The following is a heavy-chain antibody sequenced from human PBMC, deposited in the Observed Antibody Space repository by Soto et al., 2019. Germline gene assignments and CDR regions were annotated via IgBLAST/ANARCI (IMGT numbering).Heavy chain of an antibody. CDR3: ARGQCSSTTCKGLRFDY. Sequence: SETLSLTCAVNGGAFSGYYWGWNRQTPGNELEWIGEINHSGNTNYNTSLTSRVTISIDTSKNQFSLKLYSVTAADTAVYSCARGQCSSTTCKGLRFDYWGQGAQVTVSS. CDR2: INHSGNT. V-gene: IGHV4-34*01. D-gene: IGHD2-2*01. J-gene: IGHJ4*02. CDR1: GGAFSGYY.